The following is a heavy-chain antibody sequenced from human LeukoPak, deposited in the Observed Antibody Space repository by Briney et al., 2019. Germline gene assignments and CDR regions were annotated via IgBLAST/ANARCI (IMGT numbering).Heavy chain of an antibody. V-gene: IGHV1-8*01. CDR2: MNPNSGNT. CDR3: ARGLFKYSSSSIDY. CDR1: GYTFTTYD. Sequence: ASVKVSCKASGYTFTTYDINWVRQATGHGREWMGWMNPNSGNTGYAQKFQGRVTMTRNTSISTAYMELSSLRSEDTAVYYCARGLFKYSSSSIDYWGQGTLVTVSS. J-gene: IGHJ4*02. D-gene: IGHD6-13*01.